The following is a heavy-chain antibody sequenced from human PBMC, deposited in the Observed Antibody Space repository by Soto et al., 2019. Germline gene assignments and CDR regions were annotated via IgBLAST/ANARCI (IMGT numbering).Heavy chain of an antibody. D-gene: IGHD2-15*01. CDR2: IYYSGST. CDR3: ARADRVGAGGSGGSCYSEAFDY. CDR1: GGSISSYY. J-gene: IGHJ4*02. Sequence: QVQLQESGPGLVKPSETLSLTCTVSGGSISSYYWSWIRQPPGKGLEWIGYIYYSGSTNYNPSLKSRVTISVDTSKNQFSRKLSSVTAADTAVYDCARADRVGAGGSGGSCYSEAFDYWGQGTLVTVSS. V-gene: IGHV4-59*01.